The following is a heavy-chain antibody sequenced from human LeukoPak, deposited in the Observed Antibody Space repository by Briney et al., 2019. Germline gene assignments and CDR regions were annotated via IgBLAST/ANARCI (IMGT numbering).Heavy chain of an antibody. Sequence: WVRQPPGKGLEWIGYIYYSGSTYYNPSLKSRVTISVDTSKNQFSLKLSSVTAADTAVYYCASSTGSMIGAFDIWGQGTMVTVSS. V-gene: IGHV4-30-4*08. CDR2: IYYSGST. CDR3: ASSTGSMIGAFDI. D-gene: IGHD2/OR15-2a*01. J-gene: IGHJ3*02.